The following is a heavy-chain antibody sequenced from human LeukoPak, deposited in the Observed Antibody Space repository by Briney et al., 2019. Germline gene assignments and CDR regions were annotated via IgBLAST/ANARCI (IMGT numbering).Heavy chain of an antibody. J-gene: IGHJ4*02. D-gene: IGHD1-14*01. CDR3: ARQESYKDFDY. V-gene: IGHV4-34*01. Sequence: SETLSLTCAVYGGSFSGYYWSWIRQPSGKGLEWIGEINHSGSTNYNPSLKSRVTISVDTSKNQFSLKLSSVTAADTAVYYCARQESYKDFDYWGQGTLVTVSS. CDR1: GGSFSGYY. CDR2: INHSGST.